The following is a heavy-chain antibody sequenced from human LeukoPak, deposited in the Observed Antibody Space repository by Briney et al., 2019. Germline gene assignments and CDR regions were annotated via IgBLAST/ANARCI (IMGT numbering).Heavy chain of an antibody. Sequence: SETLSLTCAVSGGSISSSNWWSWVRQPPGKGLEWIGEIYHSGSTNYNPSLKSRVTISVDKSKNQFSLKLSSVTAADTAVYYCASSRDESWEDAFDIWGQGTMVTVSS. D-gene: IGHD1-26*01. CDR2: IYHSGST. J-gene: IGHJ3*02. CDR3: ASSRDESWEDAFDI. V-gene: IGHV4-4*02. CDR1: GGSISSSNW.